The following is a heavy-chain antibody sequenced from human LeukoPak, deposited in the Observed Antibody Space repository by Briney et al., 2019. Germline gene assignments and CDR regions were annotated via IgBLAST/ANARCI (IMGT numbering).Heavy chain of an antibody. J-gene: IGHJ4*02. CDR3: ARVGPSGGY. V-gene: IGHV3-30*04. CDR2: ISYDGSNK. D-gene: IGHD1-26*01. Sequence: GGSLRLSCAASGFTFSNYAMHWVRQAPGKGLEWVAVISYDGSNKYYADSVKGRSTISRDNSKNTLFLQMNSLRAEDTAVYYCARVGPSGGYWGQGTLVTVSS. CDR1: GFTFSNYA.